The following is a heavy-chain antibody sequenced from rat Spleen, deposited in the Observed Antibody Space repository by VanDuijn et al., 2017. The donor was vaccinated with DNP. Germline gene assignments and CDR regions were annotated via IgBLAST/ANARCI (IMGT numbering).Heavy chain of an antibody. Sequence: QVQLKESGPGSVQPSETLSLTCTAVGFSLTSGNVHWVRQPPGKGLEWMGVIWNTGGTRYNSALKSRLSVSKDTSKSQVFLKMNSLQTEDTATYYCVRETPYAYYFDYWGQGVMVSVSS. V-gene: IGHV2-41*01. J-gene: IGHJ2*01. D-gene: IGHD1-12*01. CDR3: VRETPYAYYFDY. CDR1: GFSLTSGN. CDR2: IWNTGGT.